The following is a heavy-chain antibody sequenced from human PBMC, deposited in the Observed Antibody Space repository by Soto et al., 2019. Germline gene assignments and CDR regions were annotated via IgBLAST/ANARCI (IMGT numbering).Heavy chain of an antibody. Sequence: GESLKISCQGSGYSFTSYWIGWVRQMPGKGLEWMGIIYPGDSESRYSPSFQGQVTISADKSITTAYLQWSSLKASDTAMYYCARLGYSYALSYYYGMDVWGQGTTVTVYS. D-gene: IGHD5-18*01. CDR2: IYPGDSES. CDR1: GYSFTSYW. J-gene: IGHJ6*02. CDR3: ARLGYSYALSYYYGMDV. V-gene: IGHV5-51*01.